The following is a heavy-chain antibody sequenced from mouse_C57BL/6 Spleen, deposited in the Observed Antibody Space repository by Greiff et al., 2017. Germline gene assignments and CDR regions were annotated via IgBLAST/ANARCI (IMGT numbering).Heavy chain of an antibody. V-gene: IGHV1-55*01. J-gene: IGHJ3*01. CDR2: IYPGSGCT. CDR1: GYTFTSYW. D-gene: IGHD2-2*01. CDR3: ARRAGYDAGFAY. Sequence: QVQLKEPGAELVKPGASVKMSCKASGYTFTSYWITWVKQRPGQGLAWIGDIYPGSGCTNYNEKFKSKATLTVDTSSSTASMQLSSLTSEDSAVYYCARRAGYDAGFAYWGQGALVTVSA.